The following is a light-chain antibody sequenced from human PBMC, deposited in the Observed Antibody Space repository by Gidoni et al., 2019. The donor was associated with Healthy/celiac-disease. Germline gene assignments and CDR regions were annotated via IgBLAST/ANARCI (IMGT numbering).Light chain of an antibody. CDR1: QSISSY. CDR2: AAS. CDR3: QQSYSTPRT. Sequence: DIQITQSPSSLSASVGDRVTITCRASQSISSYLNWDQQKPGKAPKLLIYAASSLQSGVPSRFSGSGSGTDFTLTISSLQPEDFATYYCQQSYSTPRTFGQGTKVEIK. V-gene: IGKV1-39*01. J-gene: IGKJ1*01.